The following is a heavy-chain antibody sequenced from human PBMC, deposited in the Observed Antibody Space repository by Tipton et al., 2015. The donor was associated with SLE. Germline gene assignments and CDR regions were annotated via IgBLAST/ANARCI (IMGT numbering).Heavy chain of an antibody. V-gene: IGHV3-30*04. Sequence: SLRLSCAASGFTFNSYAVHWVRQAPGKGLVGVAVISYDGSTKYYADSVKGRFTISRDNSKNTLYLQMNSLRAEDTAVYYGAKENVNIVALDYWGQGTLVTVSS. CDR1: GFTFNSYA. J-gene: IGHJ4*02. CDR3: AKENVNIVALDY. CDR2: ISYDGSTK. D-gene: IGHD5-12*01.